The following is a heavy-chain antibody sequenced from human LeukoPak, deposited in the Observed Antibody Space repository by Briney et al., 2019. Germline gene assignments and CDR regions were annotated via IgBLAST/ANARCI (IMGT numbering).Heavy chain of an antibody. V-gene: IGHV1-2*02. Sequence: GASVKVSCKASGYTFTGYYMHWVRQAPGQGLEWMGWINPNSGGTNYAQKFQGRVTMTRDTSISTAYMELSRLRSDDTAVYYCARGRSQYCSSTSCYEHGYLWGQGTLVTVSS. CDR2: INPNSGGT. D-gene: IGHD2-2*01. J-gene: IGHJ4*02. CDR1: GYTFTGYY. CDR3: ARGRSQYCSSTSCYEHGYL.